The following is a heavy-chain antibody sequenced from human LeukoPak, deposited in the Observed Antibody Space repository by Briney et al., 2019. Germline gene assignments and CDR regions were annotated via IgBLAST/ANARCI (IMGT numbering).Heavy chain of an antibody. V-gene: IGHV3-23*01. CDR1: GFTFSSFV. D-gene: IGHD2-8*02. Sequence: PGGSLRLSCAASGFTFSSFVMSWVRHAPGKGLEWVSSISGSGVYKYYTDSVKGRFTISRDNSKNTLYVRMNSLRAEDTAVYYCAKVSCTGGTCSSFDYWGQGTLATVSS. CDR2: ISGSGVYK. J-gene: IGHJ4*02. CDR3: AKVSCTGGTCSSFDY.